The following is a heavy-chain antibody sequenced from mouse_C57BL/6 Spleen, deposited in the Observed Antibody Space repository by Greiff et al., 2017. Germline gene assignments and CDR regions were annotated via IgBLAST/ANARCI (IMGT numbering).Heavy chain of an antibody. CDR1: GYSFTDYN. V-gene: IGHV1-39*01. CDR3: AVGGSNYAWYFDV. J-gene: IGHJ1*03. D-gene: IGHD2-5*01. Sequence: EVQLQQSGPELVKPGASVKISCKASGYSFTDYNMNWVKQSNGKSLEWIGVINPNYGTTSYNQKIKGKTTLTVDQSSSTAYMQRNSLTSEDSAVYYCAVGGSNYAWYFDVWGTGTTVTVSS. CDR2: INPNYGTT.